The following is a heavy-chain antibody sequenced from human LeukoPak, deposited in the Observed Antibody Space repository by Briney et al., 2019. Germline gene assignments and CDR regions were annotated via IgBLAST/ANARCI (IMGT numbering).Heavy chain of an antibody. J-gene: IGHJ4*02. D-gene: IGHD3-10*01. CDR1: GLTFSNAW. Sequence: GRSLRLSWAASGLTFSNAWMSWVRQAPGKGLGWVGRIKSKTDGGTTDYAGPEKGRFTNSRDDSKNTQYLQMNSLKTEETAVYYCTTAYSGSYYDYWGQGTLVTVSS. V-gene: IGHV3-15*01. CDR2: IKSKTDGGTT. CDR3: TTAYSGSYYDY.